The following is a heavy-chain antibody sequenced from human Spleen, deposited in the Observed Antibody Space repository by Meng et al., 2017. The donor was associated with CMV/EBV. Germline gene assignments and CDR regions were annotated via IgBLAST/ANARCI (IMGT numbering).Heavy chain of an antibody. CDR2: ISGSGGST. V-gene: IGHV3-23*01. CDR1: GFTFSSYA. Sequence: GRLLGSGGCLVQPGGSLRLSCAASGFTFSSYAMSWVRQAPGKGLEWVSAISGSGGSTYYADSVKGRFTISRDNSKNTLYLQMNSLRAEDTAVYYCAKASSSGYSPFDYWGQGTLVTVSS. J-gene: IGHJ4*02. CDR3: AKASSSGYSPFDY. D-gene: IGHD3-3*01.